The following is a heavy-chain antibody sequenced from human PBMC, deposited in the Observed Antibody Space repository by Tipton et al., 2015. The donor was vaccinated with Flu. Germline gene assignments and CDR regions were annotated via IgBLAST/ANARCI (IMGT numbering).Heavy chain of an antibody. D-gene: IGHD2-15*01. J-gene: IGHJ4*02. Sequence: QSGPEVKKPGASVKVSCKASGYTFTGYYMHWVRQAPGQGLEWMGRINPNSGGTNYAQKFQGRVTMTRDTSISTAYMELSRLRSDDTAVYYCARGPGILGYCSGGSCEGNYWGQGTLVTVSS. CDR1: GYTFTGYY. CDR2: INPNSGGT. V-gene: IGHV1-2*06. CDR3: ARGPGILGYCSGGSCEGNY.